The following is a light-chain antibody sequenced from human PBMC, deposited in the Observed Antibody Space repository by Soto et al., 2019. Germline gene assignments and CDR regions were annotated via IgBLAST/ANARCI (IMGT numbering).Light chain of an antibody. CDR2: HAS. V-gene: IGKV1-33*01. Sequence: DIQMTQSPSSLSASVGDRVTITCQASQDIRNFLNWYQQKPGKAPKVLIYHASNLETGVPSRFSGSGSGTHFTYTINSLQPEDFATYYCQQYDNFPYTVGQGTKLEIK. J-gene: IGKJ2*01. CDR1: QDIRNF. CDR3: QQYDNFPYT.